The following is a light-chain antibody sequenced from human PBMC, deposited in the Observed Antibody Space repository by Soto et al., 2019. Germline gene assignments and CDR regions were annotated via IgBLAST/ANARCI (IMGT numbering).Light chain of an antibody. V-gene: IGKV1-8*01. CDR3: QHYNSYSEA. J-gene: IGKJ1*01. CDR2: AAS. Sequence: AIRMTQSQYSLSASTGDRVTTPCRASSGISSYLAWYQQKPGKAPKLLIYAASTLQSGVPSRFSGSGSGTEFTLTISSLQPDDFATYYCQHYNSYSEAFGHGTKV. CDR1: SGISSY.